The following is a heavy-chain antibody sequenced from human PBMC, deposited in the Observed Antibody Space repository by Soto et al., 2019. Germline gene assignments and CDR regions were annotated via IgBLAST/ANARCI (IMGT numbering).Heavy chain of an antibody. V-gene: IGHV3-23*01. CDR3: AKVLAGPRLYYYYYYMDV. J-gene: IGHJ6*03. CDR1: GFTFSSYA. Sequence: GGSLRLSCAASGFTFSSYAMSWVRQAPGKGLEWVSAISGSGGSTYYADSVKGRFTISRDNSKNTLYLQMNSLRAEDTAVYYCAKVLAGPRLYYYYYYMDVWGKGTTVTVSS. D-gene: IGHD6-19*01. CDR2: ISGSGGST.